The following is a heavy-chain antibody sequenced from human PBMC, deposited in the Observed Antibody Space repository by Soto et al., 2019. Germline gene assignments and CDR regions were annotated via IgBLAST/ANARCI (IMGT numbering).Heavy chain of an antibody. CDR1: GLTFSGYD. CDR3: ARAVVATIYHYGMDV. Sequence: PGGSLRLSCAAAGLTFSGYDWSWILQPPGKGLEWIREINHSGSTNYNPSLKSRVTISVDTSKNQFSLKLSSATAAHTAVYYCARAVVATIYHYGMDVWGQGTTVTVYS. D-gene: IGHD5-12*01. V-gene: IGHV4-34*01. CDR2: INHSGST. J-gene: IGHJ6*02.